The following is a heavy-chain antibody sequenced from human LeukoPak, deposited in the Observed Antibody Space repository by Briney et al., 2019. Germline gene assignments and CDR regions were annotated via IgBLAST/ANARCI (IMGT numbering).Heavy chain of an antibody. J-gene: IGHJ4*02. D-gene: IGHD1-26*01. V-gene: IGHV7-4-1*02. Sequence: ASVKVSCKASGGTFSSYAISWVRQAPGQGLEWMGWVNTYTRNPTYAQGFTGRFFFSLDTSVSTAYLQIRSLKPDDTAVYYCATVSGTYFYTLDYWGQGTLVTVSS. CDR2: VNTYTRNP. CDR3: ATVSGTYFYTLDY. CDR1: GGTFSSYA.